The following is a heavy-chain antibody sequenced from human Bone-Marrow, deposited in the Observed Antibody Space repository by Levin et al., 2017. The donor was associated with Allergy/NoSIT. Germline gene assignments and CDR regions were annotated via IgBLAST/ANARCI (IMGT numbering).Heavy chain of an antibody. CDR2: ISTSGNT. D-gene: IGHD6-13*01. J-gene: IGHJ4*02. V-gene: IGHV4-4*07. CDR3: AREYSSSSGRTFDY. CDR1: GGSITNYF. Sequence: SETLSLTCIVSGGSITNYFWNWIRQPAGKGLEWIGRISTSGNTNYNPSLKSRVAMSADTSNNQFSLKLSSVTAADTAVYYCAREYSSSSGRTFDYWGQGTLVTVSS.